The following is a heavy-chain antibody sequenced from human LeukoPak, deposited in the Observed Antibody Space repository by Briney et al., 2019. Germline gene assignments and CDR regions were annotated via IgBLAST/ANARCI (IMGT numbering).Heavy chain of an antibody. J-gene: IGHJ4*02. CDR1: GGSISSYY. V-gene: IGHV4-59*06. D-gene: IGHD4-17*01. Sequence: SETLSLTCTVSGGSISSYYWSWIRQHPGKGLEWIGYIYYSGSTYYNPSLKSRVTISVDTSKNQFSLKLSSVTAADTAVYYCARGPTVTTGFDYWGQGTLVTVSS. CDR3: ARGPTVTTGFDY. CDR2: IYYSGST.